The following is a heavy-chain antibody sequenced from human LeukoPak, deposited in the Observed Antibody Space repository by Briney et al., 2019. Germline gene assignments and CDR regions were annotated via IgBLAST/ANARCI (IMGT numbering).Heavy chain of an antibody. J-gene: IGHJ4*02. Sequence: GGSLRLSCAASGFTFSSYWMSWVRQAPGKGLEGVANIKQDGSEKYYVDSVKGRFTISRGNAKNSLYLQMNSLRAEGTAVYYCARDTRSWQQLAVDFDYWGQGTLVTVSS. V-gene: IGHV3-7*01. CDR2: IKQDGSEK. CDR3: ARDTRSWQQLAVDFDY. CDR1: GFTFSSYW. D-gene: IGHD6-13*01.